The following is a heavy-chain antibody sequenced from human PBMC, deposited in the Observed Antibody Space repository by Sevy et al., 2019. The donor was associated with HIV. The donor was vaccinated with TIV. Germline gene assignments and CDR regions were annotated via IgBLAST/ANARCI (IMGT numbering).Heavy chain of an antibody. V-gene: IGHV4-4*07. CDR2: IYTSGST. CDR1: GGSISSYY. Sequence: SETLSLTCTVSGGSISSYYWSWIRQPAGKGLEWIGRIYTSGSTNYNPSLKSRVTMSVDTSKNQFSLKLSSVTAADTAVYYCAGGGGSGWSGYYYYGMDVWGQGTTVTVSS. CDR3: AGGGGSGWSGYYYYGMDV. D-gene: IGHD6-19*01. J-gene: IGHJ6*02.